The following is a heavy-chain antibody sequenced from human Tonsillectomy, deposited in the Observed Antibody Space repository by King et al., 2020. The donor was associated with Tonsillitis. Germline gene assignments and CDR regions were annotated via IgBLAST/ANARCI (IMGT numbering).Heavy chain of an antibody. Sequence: VQLVESGGGVVQPGRSLRLSCAASGFTFSSHGMQWVRQAPGKGLEWVAVIWYDGSDKYYADSVKGRFTISRDNSKNTLYLQMNSLRAEDTAVYYCARGCEHGLVYYNYYMDVWGEGTTVTVSS. CDR3: ARGCEHGLVYYNYYMDV. J-gene: IGHJ6*03. CDR2: IWYDGSDK. CDR1: GFTFSSHG. V-gene: IGHV3-33*08. D-gene: IGHD2-8*01.